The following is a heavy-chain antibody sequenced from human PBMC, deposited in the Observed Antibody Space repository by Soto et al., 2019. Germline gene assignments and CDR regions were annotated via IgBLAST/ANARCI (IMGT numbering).Heavy chain of an antibody. CDR2: IWYDGSNK. CDR3: ARDEIEDCSSTSCYYPTRHYYYYYYMDV. D-gene: IGHD2-2*01. Sequence: QVQLVESGGGVVQPGRSLRLSCAASGFTFSSYGMHWVRQAPGKGLEWVAVIWYDGSNKYYADSVKGRFTISRDNSKYPLYLQMNSLRAEDTAVYYCARDEIEDCSSTSCYYPTRHYYYYYYMDVWGKGTTVTVSS. V-gene: IGHV3-33*01. J-gene: IGHJ6*03. CDR1: GFTFSSYG.